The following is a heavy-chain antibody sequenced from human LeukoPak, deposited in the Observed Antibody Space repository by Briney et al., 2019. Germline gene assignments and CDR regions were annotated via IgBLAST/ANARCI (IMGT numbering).Heavy chain of an antibody. D-gene: IGHD6-13*01. CDR2: ISSSGGST. CDR1: GFTFRSYV. CDR3: AKDLRAVAAAADNDY. V-gene: IGHV3-23*01. J-gene: IGHJ4*02. Sequence: PGGSLRLSCAASGFTFRSYVMSWVRQAPGKGLEWVSSISSSGGSTYYADSVKGRFTISRDNSKNTLYLQMNSLRAEDTAVYYCAKDLRAVAAAADNDYWGQGTLVTVSS.